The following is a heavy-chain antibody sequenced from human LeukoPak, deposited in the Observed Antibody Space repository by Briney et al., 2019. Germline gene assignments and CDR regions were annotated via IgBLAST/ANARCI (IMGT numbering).Heavy chain of an antibody. CDR3: AIGIYSRGWSYFDY. D-gene: IGHD6-19*01. CDR2: LSGSGITT. V-gene: IGHV3-23*01. J-gene: IGHJ4*01. CDR1: GFTFSNSA. Sequence: QAGGSLRLSCAASGFTFSNSAMSWVRQAPGKGLEWVSTLSGSGITTYYADSVKGRFTISRDNSKNTLYLQMNSLRADDTAVYYCAIGIYSRGWSYFDYWGHGTLVTVSS.